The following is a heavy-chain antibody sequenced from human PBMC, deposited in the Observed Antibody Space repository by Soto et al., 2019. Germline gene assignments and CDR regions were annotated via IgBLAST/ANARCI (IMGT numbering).Heavy chain of an antibody. D-gene: IGHD2-2*01. J-gene: IGHJ6*02. V-gene: IGHV1-46*01. CDR3: ARDQLVVPAAIGNYYYGMDV. CDR2: INPSGGST. CDR1: GYTFTSYY. Sequence: ASVKVSCKASGYTFTSYYMHWVRQAPGQGLEWTGIINPSGGSTSYAQKFQGRVTMTRDTSTSTVYMELSSLRSEDTAVYYCARDQLVVPAAIGNYYYGMDVWGQGTTVTVSS.